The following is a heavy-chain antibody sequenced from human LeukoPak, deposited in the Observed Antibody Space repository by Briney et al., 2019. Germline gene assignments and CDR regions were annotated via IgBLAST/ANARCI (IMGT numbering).Heavy chain of an antibody. D-gene: IGHD6-13*01. V-gene: IGHV3-7*01. CDR3: ARGGSSSSSFWVD. J-gene: IGHJ4*02. CDR1: GFTFRTQW. Sequence: PGGSLRLSCAASGFTFRTQWMTWVRQAPGKGLEWVANIKQDGSEKYYVDSVKGRFTISKDNAKNSLYLQMNSLRVEDTAVYYCARGGSSSSSFWVDWGQGTLVTVSS. CDR2: IKQDGSEK.